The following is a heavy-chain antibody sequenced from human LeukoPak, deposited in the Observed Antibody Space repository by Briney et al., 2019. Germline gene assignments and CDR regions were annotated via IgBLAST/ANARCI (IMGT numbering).Heavy chain of an antibody. D-gene: IGHD1-14*01. CDR2: ISSSSSYT. Sequence: AGGSLRLSCAASGFTFSDYYMSWIRQAPGKGLEWVSYISSSSSYTNYADSVNGRFTISRDNAKNSLYLQMNSLRAEDTAVYYCATAEDLSDPWGQGTLVTVSS. CDR1: GFTFSDYY. CDR3: ATAEDLSDP. V-gene: IGHV3-11*06. J-gene: IGHJ5*02.